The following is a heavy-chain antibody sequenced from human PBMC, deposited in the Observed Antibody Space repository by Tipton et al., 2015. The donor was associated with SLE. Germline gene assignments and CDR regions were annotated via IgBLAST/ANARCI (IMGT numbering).Heavy chain of an antibody. CDR1: GGSISSGSYY. D-gene: IGHD4-17*01. CDR2: IYYSGST. J-gene: IGHJ4*02. CDR3: ARERDYGDYVDFDY. Sequence: TLSLTCTVSGGSISSGSYYWSWIRQPPGKGLEWIGYIYYSGSTNYNPSLKSRVTISVDTSKNQFSLKLSSVTADTAVYYCARERDYGDYVDFDYWGQGTLVTVSS. V-gene: IGHV4-61*01.